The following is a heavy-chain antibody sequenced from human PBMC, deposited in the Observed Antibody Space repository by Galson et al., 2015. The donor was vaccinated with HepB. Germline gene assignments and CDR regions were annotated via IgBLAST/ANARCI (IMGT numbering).Heavy chain of an antibody. Sequence: SLRLSCAASGFTFSMNWMTWVRQAPGKGLEWVSAISGSGGSTYYADSVKGRFTISRDNSKNTLYLQMNSLRAEDTAVYYCATREPDYWGQGTLVTVSS. CDR2: ISGSGGST. CDR1: GFTFSMNW. D-gene: IGHD1-14*01. J-gene: IGHJ4*02. V-gene: IGHV3-23*01. CDR3: ATREPDY.